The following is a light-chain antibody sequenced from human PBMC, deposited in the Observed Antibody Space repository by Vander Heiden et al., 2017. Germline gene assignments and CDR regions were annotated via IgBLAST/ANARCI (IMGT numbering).Light chain of an antibody. Sequence: DIVMTQSPLSLPVTPGEPASISCRSSQSLLHSNGYNYLDWYLQTPGQSPQLLIYLGSNRASGVPDRFSGSGSGTDFTLKISRVEAEDVGVYYCMRALQTPWTFGQGTKVEIK. CDR2: LGS. CDR3: MRALQTPWT. V-gene: IGKV2-28*01. J-gene: IGKJ1*01. CDR1: QSLLHSNGYNY.